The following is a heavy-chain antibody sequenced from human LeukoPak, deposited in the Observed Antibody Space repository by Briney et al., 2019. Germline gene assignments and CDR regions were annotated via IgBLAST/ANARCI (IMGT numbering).Heavy chain of an antibody. J-gene: IGHJ4*02. CDR3: ARGVNPNYYDSSGYFDY. D-gene: IGHD3-22*01. Sequence: ASVKVSCKASGGTFSSYATSWVRQAPGQGLEWMGGIIPIFGTANYAQKFQGRVTITTDESTSTAYMELSSLRSEDTAVYYCARGVNPNYYDSSGYFDYWGQGTLVTVSS. CDR1: GGTFSSYA. V-gene: IGHV1-69*05. CDR2: IIPIFGTA.